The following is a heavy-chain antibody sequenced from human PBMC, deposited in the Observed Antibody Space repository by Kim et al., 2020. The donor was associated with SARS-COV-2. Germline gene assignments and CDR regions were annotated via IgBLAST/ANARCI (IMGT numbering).Heavy chain of an antibody. CDR3: AKVGPGGDFFAIDY. J-gene: IGHJ4*02. V-gene: IGHV3-23*01. CDR1: GFTFSNYA. D-gene: IGHD2-21*02. Sequence: GGSLRLSCAASGFTFSNYAMTWVRQSPGKGLEWVSVISGSVSTYYADSVKGRFTVSRDNSKNTLYLQMHSLRADDTAVYYCAKVGPGGDFFAIDYWGQGILVTVSS. CDR2: ISGSVST.